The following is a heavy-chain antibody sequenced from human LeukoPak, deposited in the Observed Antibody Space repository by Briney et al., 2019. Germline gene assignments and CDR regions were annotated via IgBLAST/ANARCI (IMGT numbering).Heavy chain of an antibody. CDR3: ARDLRLDF. CDR2: INQDGSEK. V-gene: IGHV3-7*01. J-gene: IGHJ4*02. Sequence: GGSLRLSCAASGFSFTSYYMAYFRRAPGKGLEWVANINQDGSEKYYVDSVRGRFTISRDNANKSLYLQMNSLRAEDTAVYYCARDLRLDFWGQGTLVTVSS. CDR1: GFSFTSYY.